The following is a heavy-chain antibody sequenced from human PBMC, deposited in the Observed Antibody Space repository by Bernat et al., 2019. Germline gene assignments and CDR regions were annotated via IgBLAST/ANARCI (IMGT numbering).Heavy chain of an antibody. V-gene: IGHV3-33*01. Sequence: QVQLVESGGVVVQPGRSLRLSCAASGFTFSGYGMHWVRQAPGKGLEWVAIIWYDGSSKYYADSVKGRFTISRDNSKNTLYLQMNSLRAEDTAVYYCARCRGYCSGGTNWYFDLWGRGTLVTVSS. CDR3: ARCRGYCSGGTNWYFDL. J-gene: IGHJ2*01. CDR1: GFTFSGYG. D-gene: IGHD2-15*01. CDR2: IWYDGSSK.